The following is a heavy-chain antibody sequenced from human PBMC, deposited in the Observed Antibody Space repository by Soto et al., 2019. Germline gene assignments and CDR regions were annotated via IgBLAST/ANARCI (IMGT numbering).Heavy chain of an antibody. CDR2: IYWDDDK. Sequence: QITLKESGPTLVKPTQTLTLTCTFSGFSLSTSGVGVGWIRQPPGKALEWLALIYWDDDKRYSPSLKSRLTIXKXXSKNQVVLTMTNMDPVDTATYYCAPHGYYYDGMDVWGQGTTVTVSS. J-gene: IGHJ6*02. V-gene: IGHV2-5*02. CDR3: APHGYYYDGMDV. CDR1: GFSLSTSGVG.